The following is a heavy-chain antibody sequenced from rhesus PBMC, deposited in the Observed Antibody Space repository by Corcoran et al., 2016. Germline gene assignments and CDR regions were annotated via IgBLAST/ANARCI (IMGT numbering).Heavy chain of an antibody. D-gene: IGHD3-3*01. Sequence: QVQLQESGPGVVKPSETLSLTCAVSGDSISDSYRWSWISQSPGKGLGWIGYIYGWSTITTYNPSLKSRVTISKDTSKNQFSLKLSSVTAADTAVYYCARGTIWTGYFWGQGVLVTVSS. CDR1: GDSISDSYR. J-gene: IGHJ4*01. CDR3: ARGTIWTGYF. V-gene: IGHV4S10*01. CDR2: IYGWSTIT.